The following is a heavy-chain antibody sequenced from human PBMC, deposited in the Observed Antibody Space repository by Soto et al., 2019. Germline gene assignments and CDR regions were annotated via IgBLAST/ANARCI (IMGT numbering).Heavy chain of an antibody. CDR3: SRGSVDTVDSCGFYEY. Sequence: SETLSLTCAVYGGSFSAYYWSWIRQPPGKGLEWIGEINHSGGTSYNPSLKSRVTISVDTSKSQFSLKLTSVTAADRAVYYCSRGSVDTVDSCGFYEYWRQGTPVTVSS. V-gene: IGHV4-34*01. CDR1: GGSFSAYY. CDR2: INHSGGT. D-gene: IGHD3-22*01. J-gene: IGHJ4*02.